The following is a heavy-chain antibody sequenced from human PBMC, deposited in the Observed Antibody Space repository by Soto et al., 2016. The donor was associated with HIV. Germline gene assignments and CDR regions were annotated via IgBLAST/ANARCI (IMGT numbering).Heavy chain of an antibody. V-gene: IGHV4-39*01. CDR2: IYYSGST. CDR3: ARHPLSTVTQADV. Sequence: QLQLQESGPGLVKPSETLSLTCTVSGGSISSSTYYWGWIRQPPGKGLEWIGSIYYSGSTYYNPSLKSRVTISVDTSKNQFSLKLSSVTAADTAVYYCARHPLSTVTQADVWGQGPRSPSP. CDR1: GGSISSSTYY. J-gene: IGHJ6*02. D-gene: IGHD4-17*01.